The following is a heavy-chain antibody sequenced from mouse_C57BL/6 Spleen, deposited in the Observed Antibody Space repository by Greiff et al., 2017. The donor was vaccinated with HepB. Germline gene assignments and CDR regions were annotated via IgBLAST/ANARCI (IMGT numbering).Heavy chain of an antibody. Sequence: QVQLQQSGPELVKPGASVKISCKASGYAFSSSWMNWVKQRPGKGLEWIGRIYPGDGDTNYNGKFKGKATLTADKSSSTAYMQLSSLTSEDSAVYVCARRDYDYLAYWGQGTLVTVSA. V-gene: IGHV1-82*01. CDR3: ARRDYDYLAY. CDR1: GYAFSSSW. D-gene: IGHD2-4*01. CDR2: IYPGDGDT. J-gene: IGHJ3*01.